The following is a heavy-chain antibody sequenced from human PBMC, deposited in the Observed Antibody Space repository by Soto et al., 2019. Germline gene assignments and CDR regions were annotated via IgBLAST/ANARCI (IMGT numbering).Heavy chain of an antibody. Sequence: EVQLSESGGDLRQPGGSLRLSCAASGFTFTNYAMTWVRQTPGKGLEWVSGISASGGLKYYADSVRGRFTVSRDNSKNILHLQMDNLRDEDTALYYCAREVGAPSGWLDPWGQGTQVTVSS. CDR1: GFTFTNYA. J-gene: IGHJ5*02. CDR2: ISASGGLK. V-gene: IGHV3-23*01. CDR3: AREVGAPSGWLDP. D-gene: IGHD1-26*01.